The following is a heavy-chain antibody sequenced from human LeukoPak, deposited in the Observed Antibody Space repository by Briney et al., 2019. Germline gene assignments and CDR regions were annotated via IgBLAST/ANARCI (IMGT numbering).Heavy chain of an antibody. CDR3: AKDSFGYGDLYGYFDY. V-gene: IGHV3-30*18. CDR1: GFTFSSYG. D-gene: IGHD4-17*01. J-gene: IGHJ4*02. CDR2: ISYDGSNK. Sequence: PGGSLRLSCAASGFTFSSYGMHWVRQAPGKGLEWVAVISYDGSNKYYADSVKGRFTISRDNSKNTLYLQMNSLRAEDTAVYYCAKDSFGYGDLYGYFDYWGQGTLVTVSS.